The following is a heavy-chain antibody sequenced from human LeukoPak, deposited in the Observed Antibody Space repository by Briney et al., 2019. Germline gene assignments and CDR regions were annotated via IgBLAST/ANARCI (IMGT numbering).Heavy chain of an antibody. CDR2: VYHSGIT. Sequence: SETPSLTCAVSGGSITTSNWWTWVRQAPGKGLEWIGEVYHSGITNYNPSLKSRLTLSVDMSNNQFSLRLNSVTAADTAVYYCAKYRPPRLWGQGTPVTASS. V-gene: IGHV4-4*02. CDR3: AKYRPPRL. CDR1: GGSITTSNW. D-gene: IGHD2-2*01. J-gene: IGHJ4*02.